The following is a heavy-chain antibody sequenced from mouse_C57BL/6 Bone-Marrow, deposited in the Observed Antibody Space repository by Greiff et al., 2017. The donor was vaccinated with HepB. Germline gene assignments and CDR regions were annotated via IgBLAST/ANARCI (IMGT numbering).Heavy chain of an antibody. CDR1: GFTFSSYT. V-gene: IGHV5-9*01. Sequence: EVHLVESGGGLVKPGGSLKLSCAASGFTFSSYTMSWVRQTPEKRLEWVATISGGGGNTYYPDSVKGRFTISRDNAKNTLYLQMSSLRSEDTALYYCARQIYFAYWGQGTLVTVS. CDR2: ISGGGGNT. D-gene: IGHD1-1*01. J-gene: IGHJ3*01. CDR3: ARQIYFAY.